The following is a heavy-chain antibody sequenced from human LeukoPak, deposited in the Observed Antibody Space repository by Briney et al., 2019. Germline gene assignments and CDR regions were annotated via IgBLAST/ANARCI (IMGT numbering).Heavy chain of an antibody. CDR3: ARVGDYYDSSGYYY. J-gene: IGHJ4*02. CDR2: INPNSGGT. D-gene: IGHD3-22*01. Sequence: ASVKVSCKASGYTFTGYYMHWVRQAPGQGLEWMGWINPNSGGTNYAQKLQGRVTMTTDTSTSTAYMELRSLRSDDTAVYYCARVGDYYDSSGYYYWGQGTLVTVSS. V-gene: IGHV1-2*02. CDR1: GYTFTGYY.